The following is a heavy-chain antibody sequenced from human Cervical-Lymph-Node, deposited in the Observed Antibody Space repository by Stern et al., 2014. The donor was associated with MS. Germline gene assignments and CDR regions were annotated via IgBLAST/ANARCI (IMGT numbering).Heavy chain of an antibody. CDR1: GYTFTAYY. D-gene: IGHD3-22*01. Sequence: QLVQSGAEVKKPGASVKISCKASGYTFTAYYLYWVRQASGQGLEWMGIINPTGGSTTYAQTFQGRVTMTADTSTSTVYMDLSSLTSEDTAIYYCARAGSGNSNYFDYWGQGTLVTVS. J-gene: IGHJ4*02. CDR2: INPTGGST. CDR3: ARAGSGNSNYFDY. V-gene: IGHV1-46*01.